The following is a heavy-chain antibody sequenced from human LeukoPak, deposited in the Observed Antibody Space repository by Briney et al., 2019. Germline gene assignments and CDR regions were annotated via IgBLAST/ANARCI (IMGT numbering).Heavy chain of an antibody. CDR3: ARDAHWGLGWFDP. CDR1: GGSISSGDYY. J-gene: IGHJ5*02. V-gene: IGHV4-30-4*08. D-gene: IGHD7-27*01. Sequence: SETLSLTCTVSGGSISSGDYYWSWIRQPPGKGLEWIGYIYYSGSTYYNPSLKSRVTISVDTSKNQFSLQLSSVTAADTAVYYCARDAHWGLGWFDPWGQGTLVTVSS. CDR2: IYYSGST.